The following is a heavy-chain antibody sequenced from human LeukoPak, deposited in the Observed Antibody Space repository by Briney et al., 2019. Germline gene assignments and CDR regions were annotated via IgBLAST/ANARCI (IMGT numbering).Heavy chain of an antibody. CDR1: GFTFSNTW. Sequence: GGSLRLSCVASGFTFSNTWMNWVRQGSGKGLEWVGRIKSESDGGTTEYAAPVDGRSTISRDDSKNTLYLQMNSLKTEDTAVYYCATGAGDIVVVPTAVDYYFYMDTWGTGTTVTVSS. CDR2: IKSESDGGTT. V-gene: IGHV3-15*01. D-gene: IGHD2-2*01. CDR3: ATGAGDIVVVPTAVDYYFYMDT. J-gene: IGHJ6*03.